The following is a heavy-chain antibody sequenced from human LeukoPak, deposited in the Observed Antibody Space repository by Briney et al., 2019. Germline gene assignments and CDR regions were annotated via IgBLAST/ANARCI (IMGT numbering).Heavy chain of an antibody. D-gene: IGHD6-13*01. CDR2: ISSSNSYI. Sequence: GGSLRLSCAASGFTFSSYSMNWVRQAPGKGLEWVSSISSSNSYIYNADSVKGRFTISRDNAKNSLYLQMNSLRAEDTAIYYCAKSHASIWNVYDYWGQGTLVTVSS. J-gene: IGHJ4*02. CDR1: GFTFSSYS. CDR3: AKSHASIWNVYDY. V-gene: IGHV3-21*04.